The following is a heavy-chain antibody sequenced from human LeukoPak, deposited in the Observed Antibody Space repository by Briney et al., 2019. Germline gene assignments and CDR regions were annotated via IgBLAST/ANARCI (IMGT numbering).Heavy chain of an antibody. CDR1: GGSISSYY. D-gene: IGHD6-19*01. V-gene: IGHV4-4*07. J-gene: IGHJ6*03. Sequence: PSETLSLTCTVSGGSISSYYWSWIRQPAGKGLEWIGRIYTSGSTNYNPSLKSRVTMSVDTSKNQFSLELSSVTAADTAVYYCAREAVAGNYYYYYMDVWGKGTTVTISS. CDR2: IYTSGST. CDR3: AREAVAGNYYYYYMDV.